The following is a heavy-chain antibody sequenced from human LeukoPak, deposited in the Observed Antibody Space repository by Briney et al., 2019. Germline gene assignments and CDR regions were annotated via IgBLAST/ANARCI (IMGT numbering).Heavy chain of an antibody. D-gene: IGHD3-3*01. CDR3: ARELLHYDFWSGAIWPFDY. J-gene: IGHJ4*02. CDR2: INPNSGGT. CDR1: GYTFTGYY. V-gene: IGHV1-2*02. Sequence: ASVKVSCKASGYTFTGYYMHWVRQAPGQGLEWMGWINPNSGGTNYAQKFQGRVTMTRDTSISTAYMELSRLRSDDTAVYYCARELLHYDFWSGAIWPFDYWGQGTLVTVSS.